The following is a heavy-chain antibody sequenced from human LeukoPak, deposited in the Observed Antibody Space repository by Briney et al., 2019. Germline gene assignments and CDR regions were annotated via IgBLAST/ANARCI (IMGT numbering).Heavy chain of an antibody. V-gene: IGHV4-38-2*02. Sequence: SETLSLTCTVSGYSISSGYYWGWIRQPPGKGLEWIGSMYSSGNTYYNPSLKNRASISVDTAKNNFSLNLTSVTVADTAYYYCARHFDFWSGYGGPWGQGTLVTVSS. D-gene: IGHD3-3*01. CDR2: MYSSGNT. J-gene: IGHJ5*02. CDR3: ARHFDFWSGYGGP. CDR1: GYSISSGYY.